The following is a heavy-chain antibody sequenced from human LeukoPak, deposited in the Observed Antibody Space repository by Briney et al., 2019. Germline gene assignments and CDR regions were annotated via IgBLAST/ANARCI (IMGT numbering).Heavy chain of an antibody. D-gene: IGHD3-3*01. CDR2: IRSDESNK. V-gene: IGHV3-30*02. CDR1: GFTFSNYG. J-gene: IGHJ6*03. Sequence: GGSLRLSCAASGFTFSNYGMHWVRQAPGKGLEWVAFIRSDESNKYYADSVKGRFTISRDNAKNSLYLQMNSLRAEDTAVYYCASSGYDFWSGYSNYYYYYTDVWGKGTTVTVSS. CDR3: ASSGYDFWSGYSNYYYYYTDV.